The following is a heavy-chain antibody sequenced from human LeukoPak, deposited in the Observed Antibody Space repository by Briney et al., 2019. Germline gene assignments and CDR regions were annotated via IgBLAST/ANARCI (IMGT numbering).Heavy chain of an antibody. CDR3: ARDTDGGRAIDY. J-gene: IGHJ4*02. Sequence: GGSLRLSCAASGFTFSSYGMHWVRQAPGKGLEWVAVIWYDGSNKYYADSVKGRFTISRDNSKNTLYLQMNSLRAEDTAVYYCARDTDGGRAIDYWGQGTLVTVSS. V-gene: IGHV3-33*01. CDR1: GFTFSSYG. D-gene: IGHD1-26*01. CDR2: IWYDGSNK.